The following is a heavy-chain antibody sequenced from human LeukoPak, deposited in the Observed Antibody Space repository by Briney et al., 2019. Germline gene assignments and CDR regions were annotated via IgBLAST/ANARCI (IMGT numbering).Heavy chain of an antibody. J-gene: IGHJ4*02. CDR1: GFTFDDYA. CDR2: ISWDGGST. V-gene: IGHV3-43D*03. D-gene: IGHD3-22*01. CDR3: AKLRDFFDSSGQFDY. Sequence: GGSLTLSCAASGFTFDDYAMHWVRQAPGKGLERVILISWDGGSTYYADSQKCRFTISRDNSKSSLYLQMNSLRAEDTAIYYCAKLRDFFDSSGQFDYWGQGTLVTVSS.